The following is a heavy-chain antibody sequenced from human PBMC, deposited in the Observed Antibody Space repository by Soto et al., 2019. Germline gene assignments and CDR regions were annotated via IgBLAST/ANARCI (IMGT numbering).Heavy chain of an antibody. J-gene: IGHJ4*02. Sequence: QVQLVQSGAEVKKPGASVKVSCKASGVTFTNYAINWVRQAPGQGLEWMGWISAYNGNKNYAEKLQGSVTMTTDRSMSTAYMELRGLSSDGTAGYYCARGWCRECGYYFDYWGRGALVTAS. V-gene: IGHV1-18*01. CDR1: GVTFTNYA. CDR3: ARGWCRECGYYFDY. D-gene: IGHD3-10*01. CDR2: ISAYNGNK.